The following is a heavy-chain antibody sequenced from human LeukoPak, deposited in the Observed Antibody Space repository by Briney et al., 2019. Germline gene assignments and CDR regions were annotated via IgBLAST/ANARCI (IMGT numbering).Heavy chain of an antibody. D-gene: IGHD3-3*01. CDR3: AREGYYDFWSGYYRSPREWAFDI. CDR2: INAGNGNT. V-gene: IGHV1-3*01. Sequence: ASVKVSCKASGYTSTSYAMHWVRQAPGQRLEWMGWINAGNGNTKYSQKFQGRVTITRDTSASTAYMELSSLRSEDTAVYYCAREGYYDFWSGYYRSPREWAFDIWGQGTMVTVSS. CDR1: GYTSTSYA. J-gene: IGHJ3*02.